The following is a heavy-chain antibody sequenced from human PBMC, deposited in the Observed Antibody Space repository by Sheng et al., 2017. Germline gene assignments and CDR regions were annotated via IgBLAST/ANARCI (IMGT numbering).Heavy chain of an antibody. CDR3: ARLTPTISGSYYTMFPRAFDI. V-gene: IGHV4-34*01. D-gene: IGHD1-26*01. CDR2: INHSGST. CDR1: GGSFSGYY. Sequence: QVQLQQWGAGLLKPSETLSLTCAVYGGSFSGYYWSWIRQPPGKGLEWIGEINHSGSTNYNPSLKSRVTISVDTSKNQFSLKLSSVTAADTTVYYCARLTPTISGSYYTMFPRAFDIWGQGTMVTVSS. J-gene: IGHJ3*02.